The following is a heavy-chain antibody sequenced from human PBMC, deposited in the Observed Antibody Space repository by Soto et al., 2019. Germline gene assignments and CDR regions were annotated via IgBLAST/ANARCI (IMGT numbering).Heavy chain of an antibody. D-gene: IGHD3-10*01. V-gene: IGHV3-23*01. CDR2: ISGSGGST. CDR1: GVTFSSYA. Sequence: SGGSLRLSCAASGVTFSSYAMSWVRQAPGKGLEWVSAISGSGGSTYYADSVKGRFTISRDNSKNTLYLQMNSLRAEDTAVYYCAKDHYYGSGSYYPFDYWGQGTLVTVSS. CDR3: AKDHYYGSGSYYPFDY. J-gene: IGHJ4*02.